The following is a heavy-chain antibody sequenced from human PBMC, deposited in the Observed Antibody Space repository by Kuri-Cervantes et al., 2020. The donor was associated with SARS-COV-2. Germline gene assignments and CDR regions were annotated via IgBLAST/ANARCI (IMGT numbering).Heavy chain of an antibody. CDR1: GFTFSSYS. Sequence: GESLKISCAASGFTFSSYSMNWVRQAPGKGLQWISYINSDSDTIYYSDSVKGRFTISRDNARSSLYLQINSLTAEDTAVYFCARGLSAAVGTRGALDVWGRGTMVTVSS. CDR3: ARGLSAAVGTRGALDV. CDR2: INSDSDTI. D-gene: IGHD6-25*01. V-gene: IGHV3-48*04. J-gene: IGHJ3*01.